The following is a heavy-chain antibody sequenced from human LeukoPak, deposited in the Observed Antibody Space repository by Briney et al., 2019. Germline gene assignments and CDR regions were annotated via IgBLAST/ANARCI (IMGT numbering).Heavy chain of an antibody. CDR2: IRSKAYGGTT. D-gene: IGHD2-21*02. CDR3: CRVVTKMGGSYGMDV. J-gene: IGHJ6*02. CDR1: GFTFGDYA. Sequence: GGSLRLSCTASGFTFGDYAMSWFRQAPGKGLEWVGFIRSKAYGGTTEYAASVKGRFTISRDDSKSIAYLQMNSLKTEDKAVYYCCRVVTKMGGSYGMDVWGQGTTVTGSS. V-gene: IGHV3-49*03.